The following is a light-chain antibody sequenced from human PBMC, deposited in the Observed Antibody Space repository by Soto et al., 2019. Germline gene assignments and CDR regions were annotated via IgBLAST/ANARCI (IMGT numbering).Light chain of an antibody. V-gene: IGKV1-39*01. J-gene: IGKJ2*01. Sequence: QLTQSPSSLSASVGDSVTITCRTSQSISAYLNWYRQKPGQAPELLIYATSKLHSGVPSRFSGSGSVTEFSLTINSLQPEDLGTYYCQQSHSTEYSFGQGTRLEIK. CDR2: ATS. CDR1: QSISAY. CDR3: QQSHSTEYS.